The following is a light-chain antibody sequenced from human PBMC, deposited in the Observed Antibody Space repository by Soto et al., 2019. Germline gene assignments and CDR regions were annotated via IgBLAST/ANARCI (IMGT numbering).Light chain of an antibody. CDR3: QQYNNWLQT. CDR2: GAS. Sequence: EIVMTQSPVTLSVSPGERATLSCRASQSVSSNLAWYQQKPGQAPRLLIYGASTRATGIPARFSGSGSGTEFTLTISSLQSEDFAVYYCQQYNNWLQTFGQGTKPEIK. J-gene: IGKJ2*01. V-gene: IGKV3-15*01. CDR1: QSVSSN.